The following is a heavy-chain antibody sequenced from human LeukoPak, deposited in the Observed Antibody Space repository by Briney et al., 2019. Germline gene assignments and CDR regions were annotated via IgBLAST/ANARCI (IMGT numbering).Heavy chain of an antibody. CDR1: GFTFSSYG. D-gene: IGHD3-22*01. CDR3: AKDRGHYYDSSGSQFDP. Sequence: GGSLRLSCAASGFTFSSYGMHWVRQAPGKGLEWVAVISYDGSNKYYADSVKGRFTISRDNSKNTLYLQMNSLRAEDTAVYYCAKDRGHYYDSSGSQFDPWGQGTLVTVSS. J-gene: IGHJ5*02. CDR2: ISYDGSNK. V-gene: IGHV3-30*18.